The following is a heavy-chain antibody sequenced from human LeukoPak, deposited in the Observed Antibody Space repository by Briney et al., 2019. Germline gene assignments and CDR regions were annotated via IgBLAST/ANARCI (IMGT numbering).Heavy chain of an antibody. J-gene: IGHJ4*02. CDR1: GFTVSNNY. CDR3: ARDLNC. CDR2: IDAGVNT. Sequence: PGGSLRLSCAASGFTVSNNYMSWVRQAPGKGLEWVSVIDAGVNTYYADSVKGRFTISRDNSKNTLYLQMNSLRAEDTAVYYCARDLNCWGQGTLVTVSS. V-gene: IGHV3-53*01.